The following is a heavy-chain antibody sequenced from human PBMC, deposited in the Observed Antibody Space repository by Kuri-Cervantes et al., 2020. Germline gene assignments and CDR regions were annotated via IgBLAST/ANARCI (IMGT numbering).Heavy chain of an antibody. J-gene: IGHJ6*02. CDR3: AREAVDTAMAPHYYYGMDV. D-gene: IGHD5-18*01. CDR1: GGSFSGYY. Sequence: SCAVYGGSFSGYYWSWIRQPPGKGLEWIGYIYYSGSTYYNPSLKSRVTISVDTSKNQFSLKLSSVTAADTAVYYCAREAVDTAMAPHYYYGMDVWGQGTTVTVSS. V-gene: IGHV4-30-4*08. CDR2: IYYSGST.